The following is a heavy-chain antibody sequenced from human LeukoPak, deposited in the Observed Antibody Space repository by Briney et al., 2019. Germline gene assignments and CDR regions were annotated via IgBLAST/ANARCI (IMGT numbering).Heavy chain of an antibody. CDR1: GYRFTSYW. V-gene: IGHV5-51*01. J-gene: IGHJ5*02. D-gene: IGHD6-19*01. Sequence: GESLKISCKGSGYRFTSYWIGWVRQMPGKGLEWMGIFYPSDSDTRYSPSFQGQVSISADKSISAAYLQWSSLKGSDTAMYYCARRVAGPNNWFDPWGQGTLVTVSS. CDR2: FYPSDSDT. CDR3: ARRVAGPNNWFDP.